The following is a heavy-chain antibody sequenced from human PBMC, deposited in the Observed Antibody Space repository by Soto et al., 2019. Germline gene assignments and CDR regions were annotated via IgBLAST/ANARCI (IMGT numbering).Heavy chain of an antibody. Sequence: EVPLVESGGGLVQPGGSLRLSCAASGFTFSSYAMHWVRQAPGKGLEYVSAISSNGGSTYYANSVKGRFTISRDNSKNTLYLQMGSLRAEDRAVYYCARGGYSGYDGFDYWGQGTLVTVSS. J-gene: IGHJ4*02. CDR2: ISSNGGST. CDR1: GFTFSSYA. D-gene: IGHD5-12*01. CDR3: ARGGYSGYDGFDY. V-gene: IGHV3-64*01.